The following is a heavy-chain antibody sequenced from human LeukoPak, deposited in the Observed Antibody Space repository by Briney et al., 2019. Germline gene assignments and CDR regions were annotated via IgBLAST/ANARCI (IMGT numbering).Heavy chain of an antibody. J-gene: IGHJ6*03. CDR1: GYTFTGYY. V-gene: IGHV1-2*02. CDR2: INPNSGGT. CDR3: ARVGPYYYYYYMDV. Sequence: ASVKVSCKASGYTFTGYYMHWVRQAPGQGLEWMGWINPNSGGTNYAQKFQGRVTMTRDTSISTAYMELSRLRSDDTAVYYCARVGPYYYYYYMDVWGKGTTVTVSS.